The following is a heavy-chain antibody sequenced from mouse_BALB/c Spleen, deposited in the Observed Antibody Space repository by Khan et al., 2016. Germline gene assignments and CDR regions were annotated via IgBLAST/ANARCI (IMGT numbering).Heavy chain of an antibody. J-gene: IGHJ4*01. Sequence: EVQLQESGPGLVKPSQSLSLTCTVTGYSITSDYAWNWIRQFPGNKLEWIGYISYSGSTSYNPSLKSRISITRDTSKNQFFLQLNSVTTEDTATYYCARFWPGAMDYWGQGTSVTVSS. CDR2: ISYSGST. V-gene: IGHV3-2*02. CDR1: GYSITSDYA. CDR3: ARFWPGAMDY.